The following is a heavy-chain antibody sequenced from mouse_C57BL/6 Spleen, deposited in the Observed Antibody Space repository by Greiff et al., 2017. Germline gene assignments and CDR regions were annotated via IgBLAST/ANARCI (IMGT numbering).Heavy chain of an antibody. J-gene: IGHJ4*01. Sequence: EVKLVESGGGLVKPGGSLKLSCAASGFTFSDYGMHWVRQAPEKGLEWVAYISSGSSTIYYADTVKGRFTISRDNAKNTLFLQMTSLRSEDTAMYYCARSGGYDPYYYAMDYWGQGTSVTVSS. CDR2: ISSGSSTI. CDR1: GFTFSDYG. CDR3: ARSGGYDPYYYAMDY. V-gene: IGHV5-17*01. D-gene: IGHD2-2*01.